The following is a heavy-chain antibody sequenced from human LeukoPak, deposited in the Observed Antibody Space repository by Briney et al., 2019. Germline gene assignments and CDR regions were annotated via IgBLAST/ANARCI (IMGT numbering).Heavy chain of an antibody. J-gene: IGHJ4*02. V-gene: IGHV3-7*01. CDR2: IKQDGSEK. D-gene: IGHD3-16*02. Sequence: GGSLRLSCAASGFTFSSYWMSWVRQAPGKGLEWVANIKQDGSEKYYVDSVKGRFTISRDNSRNTLFLQMNSLRVEDTAIYYCASPERVWGSYPRNWGQGTLVTVSS. CDR1: GFTFSSYW. CDR3: ASPERVWGSYPRN.